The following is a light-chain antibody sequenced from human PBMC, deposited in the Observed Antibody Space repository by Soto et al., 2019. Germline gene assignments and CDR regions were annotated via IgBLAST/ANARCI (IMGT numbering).Light chain of an antibody. V-gene: IGLV2-14*01. CDR1: SSDVGSYNY. J-gene: IGLJ1*01. CDR2: DVS. CDR3: GSYTTTSTYV. Sequence: QSALTQPASVSGSPGQSITISCTGTSSDVGSYNYVSWYQQHPGKAPKLMVYDVSNRPSGVSNRFSGSKSGNTAPLTISGLQAEDEADYYCGSYTTTSTYVFGPGTKVTVL.